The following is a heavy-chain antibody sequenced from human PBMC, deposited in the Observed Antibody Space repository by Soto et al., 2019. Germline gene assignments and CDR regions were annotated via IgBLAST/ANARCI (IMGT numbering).Heavy chain of an antibody. J-gene: IGHJ4*02. CDR2: IDPGDSDT. D-gene: IGHD6-13*01. Sequence: GESLKISCKASGYTFTTSWIGWVRQMPGQGLEWMGIIDPGDSDTRYSPSFQGRITISVDKSISTAYLQWSSLEASDTAIYYCARHAGNSWKGDYFDYWGRGALVT. V-gene: IGHV5-51*01. CDR3: ARHAGNSWKGDYFDY. CDR1: GYTFTTSW.